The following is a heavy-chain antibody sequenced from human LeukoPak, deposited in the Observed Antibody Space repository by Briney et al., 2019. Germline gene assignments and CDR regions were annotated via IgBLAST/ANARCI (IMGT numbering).Heavy chain of an antibody. D-gene: IGHD5-24*01. CDR1: GFTFSSAW. Sequence: GGSLRLSCPGSGFTFSSAWMTWVRQIPGKGLEWVGHIKSRTDGGTTDYAAPVKGRFTISRDDSKNTVYLQMNSLKTEDSAVYICATEFYSNGYNFWGQGTLVIVSS. CDR3: ATEFYSNGYNF. V-gene: IGHV3-15*01. CDR2: IKSRTDGGTT. J-gene: IGHJ4*02.